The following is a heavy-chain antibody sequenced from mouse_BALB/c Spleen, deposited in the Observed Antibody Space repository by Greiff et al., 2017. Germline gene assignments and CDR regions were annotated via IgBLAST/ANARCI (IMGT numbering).Heavy chain of an antibody. CDR3: ARDYYGSSYGGAMDY. Sequence: EVQGVESGGGLVKPGGSLKLSCAASGFTFSSYAMSWVRQSPEKRLEWVAEISSGGSYTYYPDTVTGRFTISRDNAKNTLYLEMSSLRSEDTAMYYCARDYYGSSYGGAMDYWGQGTSVTVSS. CDR2: ISSGGSYT. V-gene: IGHV5-9-4*01. CDR1: GFTFSSYA. J-gene: IGHJ4*01. D-gene: IGHD1-1*01.